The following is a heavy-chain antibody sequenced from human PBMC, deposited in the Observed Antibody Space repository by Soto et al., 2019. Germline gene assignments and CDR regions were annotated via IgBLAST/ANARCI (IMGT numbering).Heavy chain of an antibody. CDR3: ARGRSYYDFWSGYYIPDYYYGMDV. CDR2: INPNSGGT. V-gene: IGHV1-2*02. CDR1: GYTFTGYY. J-gene: IGHJ6*02. Sequence: ASVKVSCKASGYTFTGYYMHWVRQAPGQGLEWMGWINPNSGGTNYAQKFQGRVTMTRNTSISTAYTELSSLRSEDTAVYYCARGRSYYDFWSGYYIPDYYYGMDVWGQGTTVTVS. D-gene: IGHD3-3*01.